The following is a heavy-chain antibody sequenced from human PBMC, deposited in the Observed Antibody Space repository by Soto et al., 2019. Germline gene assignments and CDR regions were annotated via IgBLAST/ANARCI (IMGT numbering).Heavy chain of an antibody. V-gene: IGHV3-23*01. CDR3: ASPWVVDSFDY. J-gene: IGHJ4*02. CDR2: ISGSGGST. CDR1: GFTFSSYA. Sequence: EVQLLESGGGLVQPGGSLRLSCAASGFTFSSYAMSWVRQAPGKGLEWVSAISGSGGSTYYADSVKCRFTISRDNSKNTLYLQMNILRAEYTAVYYCASPWVVDSFDYWGQGTLVTVYS. D-gene: IGHD2-15*01.